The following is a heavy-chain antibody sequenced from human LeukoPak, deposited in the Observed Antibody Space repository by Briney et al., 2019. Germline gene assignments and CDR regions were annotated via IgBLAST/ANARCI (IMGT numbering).Heavy chain of an antibody. CDR2: INSGSTYI. CDR1: GFTFSRYS. V-gene: IGHV3-21*04. D-gene: IGHD4-23*01. J-gene: IGHJ4*02. CDR3: ARETRGTVGSY. Sequence: GGSLRLSCAASGFTFSRYSMNWVREAPGKGLGWDSSINSGSTYIYYADSVKGRFTISRDNAENSLYLQMNSLRAEDTAVYYCARETRGTVGSYWGRGTLVTVSS.